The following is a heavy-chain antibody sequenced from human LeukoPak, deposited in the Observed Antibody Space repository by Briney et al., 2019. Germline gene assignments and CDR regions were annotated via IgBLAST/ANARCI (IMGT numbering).Heavy chain of an antibody. CDR1: GFTFSNAW. CDR2: IKSKTDGGTT. V-gene: IGHV3-15*01. Sequence: GGSLRLSCAASGFTFSNAWMSWVRQAPGKGLEWVGRIKSKTDGGTTDYAAPVKGRFTISRDDSKNTLYLQMNSLKTEDTAVYYCTTEWEFVVVVAATRDTIDYWGQGTLVTVSS. CDR3: TTEWEFVVVVAATRDTIDY. D-gene: IGHD2-15*01. J-gene: IGHJ4*02.